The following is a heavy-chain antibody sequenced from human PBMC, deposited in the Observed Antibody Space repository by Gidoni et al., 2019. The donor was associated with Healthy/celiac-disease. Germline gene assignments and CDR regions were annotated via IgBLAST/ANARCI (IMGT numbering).Heavy chain of an antibody. CDR2: INPNSGGN. J-gene: IGHJ4*02. V-gene: IGHV1-2*02. CDR1: GYTFTGYY. CDR3: ARGSGYIIPDY. D-gene: IGHD5-18*01. Sequence: VQPVQCGAEVRKPGASVQVSCTASGYTFTGYYMHWVRQAPGQGLEWMGWINPNSGGNKYAQKFQGRVTMTRETSISTAYMGLSRLRSDDTAVYYCARGSGYIIPDYWGQGTLVTVSS.